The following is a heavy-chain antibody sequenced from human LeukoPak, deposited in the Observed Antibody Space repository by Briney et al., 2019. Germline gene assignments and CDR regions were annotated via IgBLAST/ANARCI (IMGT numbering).Heavy chain of an antibody. J-gene: IGHJ3*02. CDR2: IWYDGSNK. Sequence: GRSLRLSCAASGFTFSSYGMHWVRQAPGKGLEWVAVIWYDGSNKYYADSVKGRFTISRDDSKNTLYLQMNSLRAEDTAVYYCARDKPGYDSSGYHDAFDIWGQGTMVTVSS. CDR1: GFTFSSYG. V-gene: IGHV3-33*01. CDR3: ARDKPGYDSSGYHDAFDI. D-gene: IGHD3-22*01.